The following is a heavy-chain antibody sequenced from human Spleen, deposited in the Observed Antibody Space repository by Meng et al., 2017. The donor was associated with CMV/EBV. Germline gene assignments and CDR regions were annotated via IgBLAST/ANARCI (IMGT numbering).Heavy chain of an antibody. CDR3: AGAPIVVVPAAPYWYFDL. CDR1: GGSISSYY. V-gene: IGHV4-59*01. CDR2: IYYSGST. Sequence: GSLRLSCAVYGGSISSYYWSWIRQPPGKGLEWIGYIYYSGSTNYNPSLKSRVTISVDTSKNQFSLKLSSVTAADTAVYYCAGAPIVVVPAAPYWYFDLWGRGTLVTVSS. D-gene: IGHD2-2*01. J-gene: IGHJ2*01.